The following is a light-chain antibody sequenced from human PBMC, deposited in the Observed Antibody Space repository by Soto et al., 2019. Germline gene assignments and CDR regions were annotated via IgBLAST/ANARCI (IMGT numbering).Light chain of an antibody. J-gene: IGKJ1*01. CDR3: QQRSNWPPTWT. Sequence: EIVLSQSPATLSLFPGERATLSCRASQSVSRYLAWYQHKPGQAPRLLIYDASKRATGIPARFSGSGSGTDFTLTISSLEPEDFAVYYCQQRSNWPPTWTFGQGTKVEVK. CDR1: QSVSRY. CDR2: DAS. V-gene: IGKV3-11*01.